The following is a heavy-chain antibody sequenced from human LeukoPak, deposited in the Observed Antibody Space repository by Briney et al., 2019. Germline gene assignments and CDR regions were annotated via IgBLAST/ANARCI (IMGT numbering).Heavy chain of an antibody. J-gene: IGHJ4*02. CDR2: IYYSGST. Sequence: KPSETLSLTCTVSGGSISSYYWSWIRQPPGKGLEWIGYIYYSGSTNYNPSLKSRVTISVDTSKNQFSLKLSSVTAADTAVYYCAAYYDSSGTMGSIDYRGQGTLVTVSS. V-gene: IGHV4-59*01. CDR3: AAYYDSSGTMGSIDY. D-gene: IGHD3-22*01. CDR1: GGSISSYY.